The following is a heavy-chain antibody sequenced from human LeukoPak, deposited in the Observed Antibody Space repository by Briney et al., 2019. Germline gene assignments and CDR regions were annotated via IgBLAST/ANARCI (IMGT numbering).Heavy chain of an antibody. V-gene: IGHV1-2*06. J-gene: IGHJ4*02. CDR2: INPNRGGT. D-gene: IGHD3-22*01. Sequence: ASVKVSCKASGYTFTGYYMHWVRQAPGQGLEWMGRINPNRGGTNYAQKFQGRVTMTRDTSISTAYMELSRLRSDDTAVYYCARDLGSSSGPYYFDYWGQGTLVTVSS. CDR1: GYTFTGYY. CDR3: ARDLGSSSGPYYFDY.